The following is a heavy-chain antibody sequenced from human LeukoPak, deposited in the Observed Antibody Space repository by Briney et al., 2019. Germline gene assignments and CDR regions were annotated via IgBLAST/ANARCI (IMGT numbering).Heavy chain of an antibody. D-gene: IGHD6-13*01. Sequence: GRSLRLSCAASGFTFSSYGMHWVRQAPGKGLEWVAVIWYDGSNKYYADSVKGRFTISRDNSKNTLYLQMDSLRAEDTAVYYCAREVSSWSGFFDYWGQGTLVTVSS. CDR1: GFTFSSYG. J-gene: IGHJ4*02. CDR2: IWYDGSNK. V-gene: IGHV3-33*01. CDR3: AREVSSWSGFFDY.